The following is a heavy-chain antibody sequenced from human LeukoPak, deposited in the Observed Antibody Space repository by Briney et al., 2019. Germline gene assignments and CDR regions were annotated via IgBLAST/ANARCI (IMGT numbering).Heavy chain of an antibody. V-gene: IGHV1-69*13. J-gene: IGHJ4*02. D-gene: IGHD3-22*01. CDR3: ARGRDSSGYYYYTKLGFDY. CDR1: GGTFSSYA. Sequence: SVKVSCKASGGTFSSYAISWVRQAPGQGPEWMGGIIPIFGTANYAQKFQGRVTITADESTSTAYMELSSLRSEDTAVYYCARGRDSSGYYYYTKLGFDYWGQGTLVTVSS. CDR2: IIPIFGTA.